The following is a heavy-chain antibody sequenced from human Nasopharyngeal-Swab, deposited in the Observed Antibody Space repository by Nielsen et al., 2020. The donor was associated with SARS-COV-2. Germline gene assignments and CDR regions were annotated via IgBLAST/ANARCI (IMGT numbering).Heavy chain of an antibody. D-gene: IGHD1-7*01. CDR1: GFTFSSYG. V-gene: IGHV3-30*03. J-gene: IGHJ6*02. Sequence: GESLKISCAASGFTFSSYGMHWVRQAPGKGLEWVAVISYDGSNKYYADSVKGRFTISRDNSKNTLYLQMNSLRAEDTAVYYCARDQEAWNFENFYYYYGMDVWGQGTTVTVSS. CDR3: ARDQEAWNFENFYYYYGMDV. CDR2: ISYDGSNK.